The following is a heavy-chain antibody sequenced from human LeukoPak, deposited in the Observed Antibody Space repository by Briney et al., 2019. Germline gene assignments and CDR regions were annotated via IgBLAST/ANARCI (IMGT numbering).Heavy chain of an antibody. D-gene: IGHD3-22*01. V-gene: IGHV1-69*04. CDR3: ASFHDSSGYYYGAFDY. CDR1: GGTFSSYA. Sequence: SVKVSCKASGGTFSSYAISWVRQAPGQGLEWMGRIIPIFGIANYAQKFQGRVTITADKSTSTAYMELSSLRSEDTAVYYCASFHDSSGYYYGAFDYWGQGTLVTVSS. CDR2: IIPIFGIA. J-gene: IGHJ4*02.